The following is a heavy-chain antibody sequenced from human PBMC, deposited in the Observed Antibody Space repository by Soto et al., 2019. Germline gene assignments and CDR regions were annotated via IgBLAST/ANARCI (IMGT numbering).Heavy chain of an antibody. J-gene: IGHJ5*02. CDR2: ISAYNGNT. CDR3: ARAHLTFYDFWSGYYNNGFDP. D-gene: IGHD3-3*01. CDR1: GYTFTSYG. V-gene: IGHV1-18*01. Sequence: ASVKVSCKASGYTFTSYGISWVRQAPGQGLEWMGWISAYNGNTNYAQKLQGRVTMTTDTSTSTAYMELRSLRSDDTAVYYCARAHLTFYDFWSGYYNNGFDPWGQGTLVTVSS.